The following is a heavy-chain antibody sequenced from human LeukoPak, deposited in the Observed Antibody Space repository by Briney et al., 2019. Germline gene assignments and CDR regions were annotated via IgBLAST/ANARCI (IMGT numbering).Heavy chain of an antibody. CDR1: GYSISSGYY. D-gene: IGHD2-2*01. Sequence: SETLSLTCTVSGYSISSGYYWGWIRQPPGKGLEWIGSIYHSGSTYYNPSLKSGVTISVDTSKNPFSLKLGSVTAADTAVYYCARSMGYCSSTSCSLGYWGQGTLVTVSS. CDR3: ARSMGYCSSTSCSLGY. V-gene: IGHV4-38-2*02. CDR2: IYHSGST. J-gene: IGHJ4*02.